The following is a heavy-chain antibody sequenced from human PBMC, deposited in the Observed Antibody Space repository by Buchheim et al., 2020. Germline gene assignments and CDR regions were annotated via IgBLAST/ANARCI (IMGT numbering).Heavy chain of an antibody. CDR3: AGGNGGHWGKRFDY. D-gene: IGHD2-8*01. CDR1: GYTFTSYY. CDR2: INPSGGST. Sequence: QVQLVQSGAEVKKPGASVQVSCKASGYTFTSYYMHWVRQAPGQGLEWMGIINPSGGSTSYAQKFQGRVTMNRDTSTSPVSMELSSLGSEDTAVYYCAGGNGGHWGKRFDYWGQGTL. J-gene: IGHJ4*02. V-gene: IGHV1-46*01.